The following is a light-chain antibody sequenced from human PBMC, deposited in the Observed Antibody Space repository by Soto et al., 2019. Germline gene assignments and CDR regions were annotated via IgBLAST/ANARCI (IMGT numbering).Light chain of an antibody. CDR3: QHYHIWPLT. J-gene: IGKJ4*01. CDR1: QSIGGNF. V-gene: IGKV3-20*01. Sequence: EIVLTQSPGTLSLSPGEGATLSCRASQSIGGNFLAWYQQRRGQAPRLLIHGASNRATGIPDRFSGSGSGTDFTLTITRLEPEDFAIYYCQHYHIWPLTFGGGTKVDI. CDR2: GAS.